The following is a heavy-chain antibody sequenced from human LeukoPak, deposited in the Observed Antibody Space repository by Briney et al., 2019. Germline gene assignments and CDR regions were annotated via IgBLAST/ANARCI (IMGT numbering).Heavy chain of an antibody. D-gene: IGHD4-17*01. J-gene: IGHJ4*02. V-gene: IGHV3-23*01. CDR1: GFPFSSYA. CDR3: AKRHTMTTTFDY. CDR2: VGGSGGNT. Sequence: PGGSLRLSCAGSGFPFSSYAMIWFRQAPGKGLEWVAGVGGSGGNTYYADSVKGRFTISSDNSKNTLYLQMNSLRAEDTAVYYCAKRHTMTTTFDYWGQGTLVTVSS.